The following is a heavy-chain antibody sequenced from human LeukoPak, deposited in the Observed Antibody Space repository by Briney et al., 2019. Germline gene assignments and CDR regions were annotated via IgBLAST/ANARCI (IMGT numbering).Heavy chain of an antibody. Sequence: SETLSLTCTVSGVSISTYYWGWIRQPPGKGLEWIGSFYHSGSSDYNPSLKSRVTMSVDTSKNHFSLKLNSMTAADTAIYYCAKGGGEHRYDPYFDHWGQGALVTVSS. V-gene: IGHV4-59*01. D-gene: IGHD1-14*01. J-gene: IGHJ4*02. CDR1: GVSISTYY. CDR3: AKGGGEHRYDPYFDH. CDR2: FYHSGSS.